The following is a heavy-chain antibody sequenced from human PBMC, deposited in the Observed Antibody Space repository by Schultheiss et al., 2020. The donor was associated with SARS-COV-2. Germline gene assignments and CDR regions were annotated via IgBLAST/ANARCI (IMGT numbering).Heavy chain of an antibody. D-gene: IGHD2-15*01. CDR3: ARDGTTEKAIVVVAATPDY. J-gene: IGHJ4*02. V-gene: IGHV3-48*04. Sequence: GGSLRLSCAASGFTFSSYAMSWVRQAPGKGLEWVSYISSSGSTIYYADSVKGRFTISRDNAKNSLYLQMNSLRAEDTAVYYCARDGTTEKAIVVVAATPDYWGQGTLVTVSS. CDR1: GFTFSSYA. CDR2: ISSSGSTI.